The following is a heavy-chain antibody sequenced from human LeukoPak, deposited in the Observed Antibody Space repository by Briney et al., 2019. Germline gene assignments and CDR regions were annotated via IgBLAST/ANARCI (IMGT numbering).Heavy chain of an antibody. CDR2: INHSGST. V-gene: IGHV4-34*08. D-gene: IGHD3-3*01. Sequence: GSLRLSCAASGFTFSSYWMSWVRQAPGKGLEWIGEINHSGSTNYNPSLKSRVTISVDTSKNQFSLKLSSVTAADTAVYYCAVTRYDFWSGYKGWFDPWGQGTLVTVSS. CDR1: GFTFSSYW. J-gene: IGHJ5*02. CDR3: AVTRYDFWSGYKGWFDP.